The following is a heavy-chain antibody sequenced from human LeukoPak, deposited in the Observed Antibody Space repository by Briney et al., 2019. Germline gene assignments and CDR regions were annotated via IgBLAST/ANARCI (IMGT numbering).Heavy chain of an antibody. J-gene: IGHJ5*02. Sequence: SETLSLTCTVSGGSISSYFWSWIRQPPGKGLEWIGYIYYSGSTNYNPSLKSRVTISVDTSKNQFSLNLSSVTAADTAVYYCARATVTANWFDPWGQGTLVTVSS. CDR3: ARATVTANWFDP. D-gene: IGHD4-17*01. V-gene: IGHV4-59*01. CDR1: GGSISSYF. CDR2: IYYSGST.